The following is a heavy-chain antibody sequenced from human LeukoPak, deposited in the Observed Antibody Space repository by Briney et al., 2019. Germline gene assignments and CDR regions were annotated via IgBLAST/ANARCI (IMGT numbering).Heavy chain of an antibody. D-gene: IGHD6-13*01. V-gene: IGHV4-30-4*08. Sequence: SETLSLTCAVYGVSFNGYYWSWIRQPPGKGLEWIGYIYYSGSTYYNPSLKSRVTISVDTSKNQFSLKLSSVTAADTAVYYCARVSRSSSWYYYYFGMDVWGQGTTVTVSS. J-gene: IGHJ6*02. CDR2: IYYSGST. CDR3: ARVSRSSSWYYYYFGMDV. CDR1: GVSFNGYY.